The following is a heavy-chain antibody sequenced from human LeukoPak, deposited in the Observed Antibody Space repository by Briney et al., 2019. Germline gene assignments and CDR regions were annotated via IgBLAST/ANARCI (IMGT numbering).Heavy chain of an antibody. Sequence: SETLSLTCTVSGGSIGSYYWSWIRQPPGKGPEWIGYIYYSGSTNYNPSLKSRVTISVDTSKNQFSLKLSSVTAADTAVYYCARVSGSYHWNYYYMDVWGKGTTVTVSS. CDR2: IYYSGST. CDR3: ARVSGSYHWNYYYMDV. J-gene: IGHJ6*03. V-gene: IGHV4-59*01. CDR1: GGSIGSYY. D-gene: IGHD1-26*01.